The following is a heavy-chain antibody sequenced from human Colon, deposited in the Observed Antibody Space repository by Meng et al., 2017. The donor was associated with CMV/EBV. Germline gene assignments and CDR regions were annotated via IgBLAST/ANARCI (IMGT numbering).Heavy chain of an antibody. CDR2: INSDGSST. D-gene: IGHD3-3*01. V-gene: IGHV3-74*01. J-gene: IGHJ4*02. Sequence: GESLKISCAASGFTFSSYWMHWVRQAPGKGLVWVSRINSDGSSTSYADSVKGRFTISRDNAKNTLYLQLNDLRAEDTGVYYCARDTISGVVAFDYWGQGTLVTVSS. CDR1: GFTFSSYW. CDR3: ARDTISGVVAFDY.